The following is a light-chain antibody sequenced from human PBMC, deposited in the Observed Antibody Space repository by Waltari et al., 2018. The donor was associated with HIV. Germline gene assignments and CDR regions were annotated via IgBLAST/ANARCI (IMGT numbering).Light chain of an antibody. J-gene: IGKJ1*01. Sequence: ETILTQSPGTLSLSPGERVTLSCRASQSVSSSHLAWYQQKPGQAPRLLVYDASSRATGIPDRFSGSGSGTDFILTINGLEPEDFAVYYCQQYDNSRWTFGQGTKVEIK. CDR1: QSVSSSH. CDR3: QQYDNSRWT. V-gene: IGKV3-20*01. CDR2: DAS.